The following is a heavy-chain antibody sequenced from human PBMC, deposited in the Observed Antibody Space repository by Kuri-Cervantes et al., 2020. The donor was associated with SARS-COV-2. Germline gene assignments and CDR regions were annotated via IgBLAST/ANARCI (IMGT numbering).Heavy chain of an antibody. CDR2: ISSSSSYI. CDR1: GFNFSSYN. CDR3: ARGRRIAAAGRSLKYYYYMDV. Sequence: GESLKISCAASGFNFSSYNMNWVRQAPGKGLEWVSSISSSSSYIYYADSVKGRFTISRDNSQNALYLQMNSLRAEDTAVYYCARGRRIAAAGRSLKYYYYMDVWGKGTTVTVSS. V-gene: IGHV3-21*01. J-gene: IGHJ6*03. D-gene: IGHD6-13*01.